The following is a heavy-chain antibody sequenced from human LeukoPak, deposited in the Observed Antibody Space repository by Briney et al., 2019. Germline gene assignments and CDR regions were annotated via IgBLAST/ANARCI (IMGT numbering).Heavy chain of an antibody. V-gene: IGHV3-23*01. CDR2: ISGSGRGT. CDR1: GFTFSNYA. J-gene: IGHJ5*02. D-gene: IGHD6-13*01. CDR3: AKSSSSWYGYWFDP. Sequence: GGSLRLSCEASGFTFSNYAMSWVRQAPGKGLEWDSVISGSGRGTYYADSVKGRFTISRDNSKNTLYLQINSLRAEDTAVYYCAKSSSSWYGYWFDPWGQGTLVTVSS.